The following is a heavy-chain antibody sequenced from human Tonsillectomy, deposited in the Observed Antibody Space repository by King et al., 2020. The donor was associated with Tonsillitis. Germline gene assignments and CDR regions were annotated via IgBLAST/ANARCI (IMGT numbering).Heavy chain of an antibody. CDR1: GGSISSGGYY. V-gene: IGHV4-31*03. CDR3: ARVHQAFHPVIDY. D-gene: IGHD2/OR15-2a*01. J-gene: IGHJ4*02. Sequence: VQLQESGPGLVKPSQTLSLTCTVSGGSISSGGYYWSWIRQHPGKGLEWIGYIYYSGSTYYNPSLKSRITISVDTSKNQFSLKVSSVTAADTAVYHCARVHQAFHPVIDYWGQGTLVTVSS. CDR2: IYYSGST.